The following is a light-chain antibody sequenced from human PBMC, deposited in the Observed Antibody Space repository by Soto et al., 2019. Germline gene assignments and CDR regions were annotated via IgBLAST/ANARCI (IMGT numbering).Light chain of an antibody. CDR3: QQFSSYPLT. J-gene: IGKJ4*01. CDR1: QTVSSY. CDR2: DAS. V-gene: IGKV3-11*01. Sequence: ENVLTQSPATLSLSPGESATLSCRASQTVSSYLAWYQQKPGQAPKLLIYDASSRATGIPDRFSGGGSGTDFILTISRLEPEDFAVYYCQQFSSYPLTFGGGTKVDIK.